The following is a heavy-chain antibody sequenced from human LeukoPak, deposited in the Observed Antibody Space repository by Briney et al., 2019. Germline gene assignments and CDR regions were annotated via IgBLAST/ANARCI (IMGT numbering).Heavy chain of an antibody. D-gene: IGHD2-2*01. J-gene: IGHJ4*02. CDR3: ARVEEYQLLSSDY. CDR2: INPNSGGT. V-gene: IGHV1-2*02. Sequence: ASVKVSCKASGYTFTGYYMHWVRQAPGQGLEWMGWINPNSGGTNYAQKFQGRVTMTRDTSISTAYMELSRLRSDDTAVYYCARVEEYQLLSSDYWGQGTLVTVSS. CDR1: GYTFTGYY.